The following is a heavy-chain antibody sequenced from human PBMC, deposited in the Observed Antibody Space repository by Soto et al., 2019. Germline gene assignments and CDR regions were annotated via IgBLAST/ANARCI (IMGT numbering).Heavy chain of an antibody. Sequence: TPGKGLEWIGYIYYDGNSQHSPSLKSRVTMSIDTSKNQFSLNLSSVTAADTAVYYCARDRRWLPRGPNNLLDLLGQGTQVTV. CDR2: IYYDGNS. CDR3: ARDRRWLPRGPNNLLDL. D-gene: IGHD5-12*01. V-gene: IGHV4-30-4*01. J-gene: IGHJ5*02.